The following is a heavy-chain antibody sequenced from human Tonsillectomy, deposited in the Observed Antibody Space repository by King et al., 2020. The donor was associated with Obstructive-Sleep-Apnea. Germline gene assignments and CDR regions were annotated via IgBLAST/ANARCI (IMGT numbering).Heavy chain of an antibody. Sequence: VQLVESGGVVVQPGGSLRLSCAASGFTFDDFAMHWVRQAPGKGLEWVSLISWNGGFTYYADSVKGRFTISRDNSKYSLYLQMPSLRAEDTGLYYCAKASLGAHYYYYGMDVWGQGTTVTVSS. J-gene: IGHJ6*02. CDR1: GFTFDDFA. D-gene: IGHD3-16*01. CDR2: ISWNGGFT. V-gene: IGHV3-43D*03. CDR3: AKASLGAHYYYYGMDV.